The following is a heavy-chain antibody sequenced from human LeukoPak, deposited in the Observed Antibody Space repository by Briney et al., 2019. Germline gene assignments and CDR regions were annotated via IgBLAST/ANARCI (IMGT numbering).Heavy chain of an antibody. CDR1: GGSISSYY. CDR3: ARSITMVRGVMYYYYYMDV. V-gene: IGHV4-59*01. Sequence: PSETLSLTCTVSGGSISSYYWSWIRQPPGKGLEWIGYIYYSGSTNYNPSLKSRVTISVDTSKNQFSLKLSSVTAADTAVYYCARSITMVRGVMYYYYYMDVWGKGTTVTVSS. D-gene: IGHD3-10*01. J-gene: IGHJ6*03. CDR2: IYYSGST.